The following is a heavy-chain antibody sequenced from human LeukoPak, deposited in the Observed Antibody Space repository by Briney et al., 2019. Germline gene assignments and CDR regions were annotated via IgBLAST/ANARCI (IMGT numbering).Heavy chain of an antibody. CDR3: AKDSTLVGATSSDY. J-gene: IGHJ4*02. D-gene: IGHD1-26*01. Sequence: PGRPLRLSCAASGFSFSTYGMHWVRQAPGKGLEWVAVISYDGINRFYTDSVQGRFTISRDNSKSTLFLQMNSLSAEDTAVYYCAKDSTLVGATSSDYWGQGTLVTVSS. CDR1: GFSFSTYG. V-gene: IGHV3-30*18. CDR2: ISYDGINR.